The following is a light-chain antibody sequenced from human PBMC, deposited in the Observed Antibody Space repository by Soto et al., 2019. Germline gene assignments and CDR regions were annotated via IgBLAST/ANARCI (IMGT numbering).Light chain of an antibody. V-gene: IGKV1-5*03. Sequence: DMQMTQSPSTLSGSVGDRVTITCRASQTISSWLAWYQQKPGKAPKLLIYKASTLKSGVPSRLRGSGSGTEFTLTISSLQPDDFATYYCQHYNSYSEAFGQGTQVDIK. CDR3: QHYNSYSEA. J-gene: IGKJ1*01. CDR2: KAS. CDR1: QTISSW.